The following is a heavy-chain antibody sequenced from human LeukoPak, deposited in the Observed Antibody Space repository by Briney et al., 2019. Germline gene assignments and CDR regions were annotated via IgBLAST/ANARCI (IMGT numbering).Heavy chain of an antibody. V-gene: IGHV4-34*01. CDR3: ARGRYVTTRGGAAAGFLDY. Sequence: PSQTMSLTCAVAGGSFSGHYWNWIRQPPGNGLEWIGEINDGGSTNYNPSLKSRATISVDTSQKQFSLRLSSVTAADTAVYYCARGRYVTTRGGAAAGFLDYWGQGTLVTVST. CDR1: GGSFSGHY. J-gene: IGHJ4*02. D-gene: IGHD6-13*01. CDR2: INDGGST.